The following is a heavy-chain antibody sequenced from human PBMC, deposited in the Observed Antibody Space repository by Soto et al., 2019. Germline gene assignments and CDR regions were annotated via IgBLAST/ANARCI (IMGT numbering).Heavy chain of an antibody. J-gene: IGHJ5*02. CDR3: ASHDPGARFDP. V-gene: IGHV1-2*02. D-gene: IGHD1-1*01. CDR1: RYIFTAYF. CDR2: INPNNGAT. Sequence: QVQLVQSGAEVKKPGASAKVSCKAPRYIFTAYFMYWVRQAPGQGLEWMGWINPNNGATHYGLSFQGRVTMTRDTSISTAYMELSSLRSDDTAVYYCASHDPGARFDPWGQGTLVIVSS.